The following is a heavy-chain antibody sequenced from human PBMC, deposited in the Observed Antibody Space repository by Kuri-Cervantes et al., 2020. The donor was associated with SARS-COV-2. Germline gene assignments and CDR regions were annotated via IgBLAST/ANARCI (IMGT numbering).Heavy chain of an antibody. Sequence: ESLKISCAVSGYSISSGYYWGWIRQPPGKGLEWIGSIYHSGSTYYNPSLKSRVTISVDTSKNQFSLKLSSVTAADTAVYYCAVTHCSSTSCYPVDYYGMDVWGQGTTVTVSS. CDR2: IYHSGST. D-gene: IGHD2-2*01. CDR3: AVTHCSSTSCYPVDYYGMDV. V-gene: IGHV4-38-2*01. J-gene: IGHJ6*02. CDR1: GYSISSGYY.